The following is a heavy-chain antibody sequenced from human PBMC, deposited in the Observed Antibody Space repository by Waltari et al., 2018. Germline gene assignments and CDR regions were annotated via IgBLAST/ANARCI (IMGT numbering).Heavy chain of an antibody. J-gene: IGHJ5*02. Sequence: QVQLQQWGAGLLKPSETLSLTCAVYGGSFSGYYWSWIRQPPGKGLEWIGEINHSGSTNYNPSLKSRVTISVDTSKNQFSLKLSSVTAADTAVYYCARLGIAAHRFRVGWFDPWGQGTLVTVSS. CDR3: ARLGIAAHRFRVGWFDP. D-gene: IGHD6-6*01. V-gene: IGHV4-34*01. CDR1: GGSFSGYY. CDR2: INHSGST.